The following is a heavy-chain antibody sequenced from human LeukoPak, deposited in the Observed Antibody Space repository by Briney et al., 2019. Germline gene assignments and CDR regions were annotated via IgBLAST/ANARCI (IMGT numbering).Heavy chain of an antibody. CDR2: IKQDGGEK. Sequence: PGGSLRLSCAASEFTFSSYWMSWVRQAPGKGLEWVANIKQDGGEKYYLDSVKGRFTVSRDNAKNSLYLQMNSLRAEDTAVYYCARVGARQILEYWGQRTLVTVSS. D-gene: IGHD4-17*01. CDR3: ARVGARQILEY. CDR1: EFTFSSYW. V-gene: IGHV3-7*01. J-gene: IGHJ4*02.